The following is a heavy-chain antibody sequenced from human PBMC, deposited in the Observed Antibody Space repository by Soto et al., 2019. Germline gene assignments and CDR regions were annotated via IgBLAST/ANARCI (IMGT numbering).Heavy chain of an antibody. D-gene: IGHD3-3*01. CDR3: ASLRYDFWSGYSFDP. Sequence: SETLSLTCAAYGGFSSGYYWRWIRQPPGKGLEWIGEINHSGSTNYNPSLKSRVTISVDTSKNQFSLKLSSVTAADTAVYYCASLRYDFWSGYSFDPWGQGTLVTVSS. CDR2: INHSGST. CDR1: GGFSSGYY. V-gene: IGHV4-34*01. J-gene: IGHJ5*02.